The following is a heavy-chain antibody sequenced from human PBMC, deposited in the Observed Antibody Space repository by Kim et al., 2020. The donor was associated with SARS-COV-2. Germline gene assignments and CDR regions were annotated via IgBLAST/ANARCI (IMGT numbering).Heavy chain of an antibody. CDR1: GFTFSDYY. Sequence: GGSLRLSCAASGFTFSDYYMSWIRQAPGKGLEWGSSISSSGGDTKYAESVKGRFTISRDNAKHSLYLQMNSLRAEDTAVYYCARVPSGGSGWYWFDPWGQGTLVTVSS. CDR3: ARVPSGGSGWYWFDP. V-gene: IGHV3-11*05. J-gene: IGHJ5*02. D-gene: IGHD6-13*01. CDR2: ISSSGGDT.